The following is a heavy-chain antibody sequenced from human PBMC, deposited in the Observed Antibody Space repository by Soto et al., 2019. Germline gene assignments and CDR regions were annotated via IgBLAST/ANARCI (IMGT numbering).Heavy chain of an antibody. V-gene: IGHV2-5*02. D-gene: IGHD3-10*01. CDR2: IYWDDDK. J-gene: IGHJ3*01. CDR3: AHQSSVRGVFTFDF. Sequence: GSGPTLVNPTQTLTLTCTFSGFSLSTSGEAVGWIRQPPGKALEWLALIYWDDDKRYRPSLKSRLTIAKDTSKNQVVLRMTNLDAVNTATHYSAHQSSVRGVFTFDFWSEGTMVTVSS. CDR1: GFSLSTSGEA.